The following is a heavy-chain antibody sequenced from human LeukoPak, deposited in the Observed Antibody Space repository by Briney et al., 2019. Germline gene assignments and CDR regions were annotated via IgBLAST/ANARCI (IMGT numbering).Heavy chain of an antibody. D-gene: IGHD3-10*01. CDR1: GFTFSSYA. V-gene: IGHV3-23*01. CDR2: ISGSGGST. CDR3: AKDWGYGSGTYYPH. Sequence: GGSLRLSCAASGFTFSSYAMSWVRQAPGKGLEWVSGISGSGGSTPYADSVKGRFTISRDNSKNMLYLQMNSLRAEDTAVYYCAKDWGYGSGTYYPHWGQGTLVTVSS. J-gene: IGHJ4*02.